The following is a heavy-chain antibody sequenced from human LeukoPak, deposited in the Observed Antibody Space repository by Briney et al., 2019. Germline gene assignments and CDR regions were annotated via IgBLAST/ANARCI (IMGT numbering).Heavy chain of an antibody. Sequence: GESLRLSCAASGFNFNTYWMSCVSQDPGKGPEWVANIKEDGSEKYYVDSVKGRITISRNNAKNSLYLQMKRLRAEDTAMYYCARDNGRILPFDAFDMWGQGTMVAVSS. CDR2: IKEDGSEK. D-gene: IGHD2-8*01. V-gene: IGHV3-7*01. J-gene: IGHJ3*02. CDR1: GFNFNTYW. CDR3: ARDNGRILPFDAFDM.